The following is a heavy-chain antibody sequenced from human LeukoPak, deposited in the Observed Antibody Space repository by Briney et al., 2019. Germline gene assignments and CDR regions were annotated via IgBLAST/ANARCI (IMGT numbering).Heavy chain of an antibody. J-gene: IGHJ3*02. CDR2: IYYSGST. CDR1: GGSISSYY. V-gene: IGHV4-59*01. CDR3: ARAYYYGSGSYGFDI. Sequence: SETLSLTCTVSGGSISSYYWSWIRQPPGKGLEWIGYIYYSGSTNYNPSLKSRVTISVDTSKNQFSLKLSSVTAADTAVYYCARAYYYGSGSYGFDIWGQGTMVTVSS. D-gene: IGHD3-10*01.